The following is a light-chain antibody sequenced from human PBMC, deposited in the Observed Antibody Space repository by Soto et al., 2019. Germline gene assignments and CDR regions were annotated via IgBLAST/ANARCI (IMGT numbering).Light chain of an antibody. Sequence: QSALTQPRSVSGSPGQSVTISCTGTSSDVGGYNYVSWYQQHPGKAPKLMIYDVSKWPSGVPDRFSGSKSGNTASLTISGLQAYDEADYYCCSYAGSYTYVFGTGTKLTVL. CDR3: CSYAGSYTYV. J-gene: IGLJ1*01. V-gene: IGLV2-11*01. CDR2: DVS. CDR1: SSDVGGYNY.